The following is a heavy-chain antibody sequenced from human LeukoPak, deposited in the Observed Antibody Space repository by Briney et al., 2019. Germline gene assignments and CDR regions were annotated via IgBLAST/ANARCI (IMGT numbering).Heavy chain of an antibody. D-gene: IGHD6-6*01. CDR3: ARAYSRSRFDY. Sequence: GESLRISCKGSGYNFTNYWISWVRQMPVKGLEWMGTIDPSDSYNNYSPSFQGHVTISADKSISTAYLQWSSLKASDTAMYYCARAYSRSRFDYWGQGTLVTVSS. CDR1: GYNFTNYW. J-gene: IGHJ4*02. V-gene: IGHV5-10-1*01. CDR2: IDPSDSYN.